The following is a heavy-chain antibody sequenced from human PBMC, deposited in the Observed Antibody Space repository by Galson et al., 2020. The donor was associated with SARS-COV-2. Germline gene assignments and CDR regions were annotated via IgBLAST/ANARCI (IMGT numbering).Heavy chain of an antibody. V-gene: IGHV4-38-2*02. CDR2: IYHSGST. CDR1: GYSISSGYY. D-gene: IGHD6-13*01. CDR3: GYGYSSSWYMG. J-gene: IGHJ4*02. Sequence: SETLSLTCTVSGYSISSGYYWGWIRQPPGKGLEWIGSIYHSGSTYYNPSLKSRVTISVDTSKNQFSLKLSSVTAADTAVYYCGYGYSSSWYMGWGKGTLVTVSS.